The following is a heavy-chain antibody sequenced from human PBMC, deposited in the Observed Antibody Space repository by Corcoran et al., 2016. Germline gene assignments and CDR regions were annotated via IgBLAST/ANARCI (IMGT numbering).Heavy chain of an antibody. CDR1: GFTFSSYS. Sequence: EVQLVESGGGLVKPGGSLRLSCAASGFTFSSYSMNWVRQAPGKGLEWVSSISSRSSYKYYADSVKGRFTISRDNAKNSLYLQMTSPRAEDTAVEYCAREAEMATTPDYWGQGTLVTVSS. J-gene: IGHJ4*02. V-gene: IGHV3-21*01. D-gene: IGHD5-12*01. CDR2: ISSRSSYK. CDR3: AREAEMATTPDY.